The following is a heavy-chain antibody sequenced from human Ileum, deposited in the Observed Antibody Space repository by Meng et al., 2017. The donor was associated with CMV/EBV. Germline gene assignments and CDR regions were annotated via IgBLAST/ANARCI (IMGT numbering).Heavy chain of an antibody. D-gene: IGHD1/OR15-1a*01. CDR3: ARDAPPRPGNNWNTGHWFDP. Sequence: ASVTVSFKAYGYTFTSYYMNWVRQAPGQGLEWMGIINPSGGSTSYAQKFQGRVTMTRDTSTSTVYMELSSLRSEATAVYYCARDAPPRPGNNWNTGHWFDPWGQGTLVTVSS. CDR1: GYTFTSYY. V-gene: IGHV1-46*01. J-gene: IGHJ5*02. CDR2: INPSGGST.